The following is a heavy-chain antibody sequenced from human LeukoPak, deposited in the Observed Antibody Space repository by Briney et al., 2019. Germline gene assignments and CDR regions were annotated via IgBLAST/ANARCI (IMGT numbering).Heavy chain of an antibody. J-gene: IGHJ4*02. CDR1: GFTFDDYA. CDR2: ISWNSGSI. V-gene: IGHV3-9*01. CDR3: AKDSSSGYYPAPLDY. Sequence: SLSLSCAASGFTFDDYAMHWVRQAPGKGLEWVSGISWNSGSIGYADSVKGRFTISRDNAKNSLYLQMNSLRAEDTALYYCAKDSSSGYYPAPLDYWGQGTLVTVSS. D-gene: IGHD3-22*01.